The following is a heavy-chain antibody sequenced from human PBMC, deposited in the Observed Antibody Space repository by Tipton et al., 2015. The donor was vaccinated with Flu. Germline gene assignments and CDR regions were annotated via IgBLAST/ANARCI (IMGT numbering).Heavy chain of an antibody. CDR1: GFTFRSYA. V-gene: IGHV3-23*01. Sequence: SLRLSCAASGFTFRSYAMSWVRQAPGKGLEWVSGISGSGVISFYADSVKGRFSISRDNSKNTLYLQMFRLRVEDTALYYCAKMVDYGLVAVAPDSPMDVWGQGIVVIVSS. CDR2: ISGSGVIS. J-gene: IGHJ6*02. D-gene: IGHD4-17*01. CDR3: AKMVDYGLVAVAPDSPMDV.